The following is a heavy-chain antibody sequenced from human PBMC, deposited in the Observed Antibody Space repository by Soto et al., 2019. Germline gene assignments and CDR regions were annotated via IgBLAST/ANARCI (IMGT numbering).Heavy chain of an antibody. CDR3: ARDLYSSSWYVNYYYGMDV. D-gene: IGHD6-13*01. CDR2: IWYDGSNK. J-gene: IGHJ6*02. CDR1: GFTFSSYG. Sequence: GGSLRLSCAASGFTFSSYGMHWVRQAPGKGLEWVAVIWYDGSNKYYADSVKGRFTISRDNSKNTLYLQMNSLRAEDTAVYYCARDLYSSSWYVNYYYGMDVWGQGTTVTVSS. V-gene: IGHV3-33*01.